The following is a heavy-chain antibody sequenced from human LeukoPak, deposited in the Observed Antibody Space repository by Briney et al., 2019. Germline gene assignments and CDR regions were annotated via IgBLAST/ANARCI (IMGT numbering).Heavy chain of an antibody. D-gene: IGHD3-9*01. J-gene: IGHJ4*02. CDR1: GFTFSSLG. V-gene: IGHV3-30*02. CDR3: VKDGDWSFDY. CDR2: IRYDGSNK. Sequence: GGSLRLSCAASGFTFSSLGMHWVRQAPGKGLEWVAFIRYDGSNKYYPDSVKGRFTISRDNSKNTLYLQMNSLRAEDTAVYYCVKDGDWSFDYWGQGTLVTVSS.